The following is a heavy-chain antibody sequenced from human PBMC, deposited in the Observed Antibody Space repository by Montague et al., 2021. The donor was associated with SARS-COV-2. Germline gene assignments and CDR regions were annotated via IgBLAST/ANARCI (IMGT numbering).Heavy chain of an antibody. D-gene: IGHD3-22*01. V-gene: IGHV4-4*07. CDR3: ARERGSYYFDSSGYHNAFVI. J-gene: IGHJ3*02. Sequence: SETLSLTCTVSGGSISSYYWSWIRQPAGKGLEWIGRLYTSGSTNYNPSLKSRVTISVDTSKNQFSLKLSSVTAADTAVYYCARERGSYYFDSSGYHNAFVIWGQGTMVTVSS. CDR2: LYTSGST. CDR1: GGSISSYY.